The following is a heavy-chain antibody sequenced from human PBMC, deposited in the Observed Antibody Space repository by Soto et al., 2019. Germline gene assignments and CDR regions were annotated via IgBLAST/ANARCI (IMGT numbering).Heavy chain of an antibody. D-gene: IGHD6-13*01. CDR1: GFTFSSYA. J-gene: IGHJ4*02. CDR2: ISYDGSNK. Sequence: QVQLVESGGGVVQPGRSLRLSCAASGFTFSSYAMHWVRQAPGKGLEWVAVISYDGSNKYYADSVKGRFTISRDNSKNTLYLLMNSLRAEDTAVYYCARDRGIAAAGLFDYWGQGTLVTVSS. CDR3: ARDRGIAAAGLFDY. V-gene: IGHV3-30-3*01.